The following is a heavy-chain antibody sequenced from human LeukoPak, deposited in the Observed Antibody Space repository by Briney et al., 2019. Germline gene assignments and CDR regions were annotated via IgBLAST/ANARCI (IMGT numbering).Heavy chain of an antibody. CDR1: GFIFSNYW. J-gene: IGHJ3*02. CDR3: ARGGGDHAFDI. Sequence: GGSLRLSCAASGFIFSNYWTHWVRQAPGKGLVWVSRINSDGSNTRYADSVKGRFTTSRDNAKNTLYLQLSSLRVEDTAVYFCARGGGDHAFDIWGQGTLVTVSS. V-gene: IGHV3-74*01. CDR2: INSDGSNT. D-gene: IGHD3-16*01.